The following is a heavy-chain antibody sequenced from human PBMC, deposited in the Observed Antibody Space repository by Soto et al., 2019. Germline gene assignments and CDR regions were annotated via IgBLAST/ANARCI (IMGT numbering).Heavy chain of an antibody. J-gene: IGHJ4*02. V-gene: IGHV4-39*01. D-gene: IGHD2-15*01. CDR3: ARHRSVVAARRSFDY. CDR1: GGSISSSSYY. Sequence: SSETLSLTCTVSGGSISSSSYYWGWIRQPPGKGLEWIGSIYYSGSTYYNPSLKSRVTISVDTSKNQFSLKLSSVTAADTAVYYCARHRSVVAARRSFDYWGQGTLVTVSS. CDR2: IYYSGST.